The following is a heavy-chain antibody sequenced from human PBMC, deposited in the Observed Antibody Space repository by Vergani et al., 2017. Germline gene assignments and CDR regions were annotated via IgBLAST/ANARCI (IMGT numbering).Heavy chain of an antibody. V-gene: IGHV1-46*03. CDR2: INPLGGRA. CDR3: VSSRLRSFEY. D-gene: IGHD4-17*01. CDR1: GYTYRSYY. J-gene: IGHJ4*02. Sequence: QVQLVQSGAEVKKPGASVKVSCKASGYTYRSYYVHWVRQAPGQGLEWMGVINPLGGRATYSQKFQGRVSVTGDSSTTGGTSASMVYMDLTSLTPEDTAVYFCVSSRLRSFEYWGQGTLVTVSS.